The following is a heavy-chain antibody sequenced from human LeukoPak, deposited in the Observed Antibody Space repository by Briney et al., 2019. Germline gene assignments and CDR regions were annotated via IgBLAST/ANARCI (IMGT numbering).Heavy chain of an antibody. V-gene: IGHV4-59*01. Sequence: PSETLSLTCTVSGGSISSYYWSWIRQPPGKGLEWIGYIYYSGSTNYNPSLKSRVTISVDTSKNQFSLKLSSVTAADTAVYYCARDGRTTVTTSVPNRHRPYAFDIWGQGTMVTVSS. CDR3: ARDGRTTVTTSVPNRHRPYAFDI. CDR2: IYYSGST. CDR1: GGSISSYY. D-gene: IGHD4-17*01. J-gene: IGHJ3*02.